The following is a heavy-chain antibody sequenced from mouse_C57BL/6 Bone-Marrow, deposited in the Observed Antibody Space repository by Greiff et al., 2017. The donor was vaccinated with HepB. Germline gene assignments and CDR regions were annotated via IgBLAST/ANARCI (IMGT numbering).Heavy chain of an antibody. V-gene: IGHV1-81*01. CDR3: AREDYYGSLDY. J-gene: IGHJ2*01. CDR1: GYTFTSYG. D-gene: IGHD1-1*01. CDR2: IYPRSGNT. Sequence: QVQLQQSGAELARPGASVKLSCKASGYTFTSYGISWVKQRTGQGLEWIGEIYPRSGNTYYNEKFKGKASLTADKSSSTAYMELRSLTSEDSAVYFCAREDYYGSLDYWGQGTTLTVSS.